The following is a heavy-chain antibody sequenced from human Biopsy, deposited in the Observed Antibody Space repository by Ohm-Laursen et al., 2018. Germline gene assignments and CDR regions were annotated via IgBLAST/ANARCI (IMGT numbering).Heavy chain of an antibody. J-gene: IGHJ4*02. Sequence: ASVKVSCKASGFSFTGYYIHWVRQAPGQGLEWMGWISPKSGGTNYAQKFQGNITMTKNTSMSTAYMEMSRLRSDDTAVYYCALQSVAQMKNFDYWGQRTLVTVSS. CDR3: ALQSVAQMKNFDY. D-gene: IGHD6-19*01. V-gene: IGHV1-2*02. CDR2: ISPKSGGT. CDR1: GFSFTGYY.